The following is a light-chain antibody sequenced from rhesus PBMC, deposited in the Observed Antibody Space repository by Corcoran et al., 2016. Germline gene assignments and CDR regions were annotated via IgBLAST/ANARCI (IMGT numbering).Light chain of an antibody. CDR2: AAS. V-gene: IGKV1-94*01. CDR1: QGVNKE. J-gene: IGKJ3*01. CDR3: LQDYTTPCT. Sequence: DIQMTQSPSSLSASVGDRVTVTCRASQGVNKELSWSQQTPGKSPTILIHAASSLQTGVSYRFSGSGSGTDYTLTISSRQTEDVATYYCLQDYTTPCTVGPGTKLDIK.